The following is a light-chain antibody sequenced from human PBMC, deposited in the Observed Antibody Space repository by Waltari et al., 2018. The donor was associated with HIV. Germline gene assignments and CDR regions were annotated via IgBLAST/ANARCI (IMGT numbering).Light chain of an antibody. CDR3: SSYAGSNNLL. V-gene: IGLV2-8*01. CDR2: EVT. J-gene: IGLJ2*01. Sequence: QSALTQPPSASGSPGQPVTISCTGNSSDVGGYTYVSWYQQHPGQAPNPIIYEVTKRPSGVPDRFSGSKSGNTASLTGSGLQAEDEADYYCSSYAGSNNLLFGGGTKLTVL. CDR1: SSDVGGYTY.